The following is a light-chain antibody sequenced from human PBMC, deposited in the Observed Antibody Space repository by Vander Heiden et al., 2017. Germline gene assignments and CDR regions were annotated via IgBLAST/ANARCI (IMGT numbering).Light chain of an antibody. V-gene: IGLV2-23*02. Sequence: QSALTQPASVSGSPGQSITISCTGTNTDLGSYDLVSWYHQRPGDSPKLLIFEATKRPSGVSSRFSASKSGHTASLTISGLQAEDEADYWCCSYAGSTTFVFGTGTKVTVL. CDR1: NTDLGSYDL. J-gene: IGLJ1*01. CDR3: CSYAGSTTFV. CDR2: EAT.